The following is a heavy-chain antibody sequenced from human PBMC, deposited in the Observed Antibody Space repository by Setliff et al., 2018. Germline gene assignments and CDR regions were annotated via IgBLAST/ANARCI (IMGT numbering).Heavy chain of an antibody. CDR1: GYSISSGYY. J-gene: IGHJ4*02. CDR3: ARYNAREYYFDY. V-gene: IGHV4-38-2*02. Sequence: SETLSLTCTVSGYSISSGYYWGWIRQPPGKGLEWIGSIYHSGSTYYNPSLKSRVTISVDTSKNQFSLKLSSVAAADTAVYYCARYNAREYYFDYWGQGTLVTVSS. CDR2: IYHSGST. D-gene: IGHD1-20*01.